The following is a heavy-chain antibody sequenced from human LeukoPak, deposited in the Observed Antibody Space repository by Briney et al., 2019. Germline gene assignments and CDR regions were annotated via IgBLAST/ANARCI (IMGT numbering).Heavy chain of an antibody. CDR1: GFTFSSYG. CDR2: IRYDGSNK. V-gene: IGHV3-30*02. CDR3: ARGWSYGDYGGKVDY. J-gene: IGHJ4*02. Sequence: PGGSLRLSCAASGFTFSSYGMHWVRQAPGKGLEWVAFIRYDGSNKYYADSVKGRFTISRDNAKNSLYLQMNSLRAEDTAVYYCARGWSYGDYGGKVDYWGQGTLVTVSS. D-gene: IGHD4-17*01.